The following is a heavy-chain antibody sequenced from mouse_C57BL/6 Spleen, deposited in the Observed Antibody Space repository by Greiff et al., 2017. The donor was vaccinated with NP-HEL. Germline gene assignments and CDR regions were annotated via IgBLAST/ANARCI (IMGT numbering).Heavy chain of an antibody. CDR1: GYTFTSYW. CDR3: ARVVVLFSDV. CDR2: IDPSDSYT. D-gene: IGHD1-1*02. V-gene: IGHV1-69*01. Sequence: QVQLKQPGAELVMPGASVKLSCKASGYTFTSYWLHWVKQRTGQGLEWIGAIDPSDSYTNYNQKFKGKSTLTVDKSSSTAYMQLSSLPSEDAAVYYCARVVVLFSDVWGTGTTVTVSS. J-gene: IGHJ1*03.